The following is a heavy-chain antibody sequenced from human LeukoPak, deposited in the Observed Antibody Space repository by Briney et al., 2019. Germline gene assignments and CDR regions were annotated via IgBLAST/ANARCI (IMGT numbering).Heavy chain of an antibody. Sequence: PGGSLRLSCAASGFTFDDFAMHWVRQAPGKGLEWVSGISGNSGIIGYADSVKGRFTIYRDNDKNSLYLQMSSLRAEDTALSYCAKEMLRGVIIIARGTDVWGQGTTVTVSS. CDR2: ISGNSGII. J-gene: IGHJ6*02. V-gene: IGHV3-9*01. CDR1: GFTFDDFA. D-gene: IGHD3-10*01. CDR3: AKEMLRGVIIIARGTDV.